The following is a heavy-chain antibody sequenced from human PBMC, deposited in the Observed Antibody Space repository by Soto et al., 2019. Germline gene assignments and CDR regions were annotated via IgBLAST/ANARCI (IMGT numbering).Heavy chain of an antibody. V-gene: IGHV4-59*01. D-gene: IGHD3-22*01. CDR1: GGSISSYY. Sequence: SETLSLTCTVSGGSISSYYWSWIRQPPGKGLEWIGYIYYSGSTNYNPSLKSRVTISVDTSKNQFSLKLSSVTAADTAVYYCARVYYDSSGSDFDYWGQGTLVTVSS. CDR3: ARVYYDSSGSDFDY. CDR2: IYYSGST. J-gene: IGHJ4*02.